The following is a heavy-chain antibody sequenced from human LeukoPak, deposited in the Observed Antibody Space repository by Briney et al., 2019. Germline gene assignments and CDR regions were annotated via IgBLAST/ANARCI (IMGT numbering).Heavy chain of an antibody. CDR1: GFTFSDYY. V-gene: IGHV3-11*04. D-gene: IGHD6-13*01. J-gene: IGHJ4*02. Sequence: GGSLRLSCAASGFTFSDYYMCWIRQAPGKGLEWVSYISSSGSTIYYADSVKGRFTISRDNAKNTLYLQMNSLRAEDTAVYYCAKDLRAAGTTSGYWGQGTLVTVSS. CDR3: AKDLRAAGTTSGY. CDR2: ISSSGSTI.